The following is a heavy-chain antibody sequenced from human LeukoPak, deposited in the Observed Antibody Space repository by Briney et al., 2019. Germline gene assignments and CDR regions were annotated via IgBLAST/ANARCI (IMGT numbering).Heavy chain of an antibody. CDR1: GFTFSSYS. CDR2: ISSSGSYI. V-gene: IGHV3-21*04. J-gene: IGHJ4*02. CDR3: ARVGAESGYSLY. Sequence: GGSLRLSCAASGFTFSSYSMNWVRQAPGKGLEWVSSISSSGSYIYYADSVKGRFTISRDNAKNSLYLQMNSLRAEDTAVYYCARVGAESGYSLYWGQGTLVTVSS. D-gene: IGHD4-23*01.